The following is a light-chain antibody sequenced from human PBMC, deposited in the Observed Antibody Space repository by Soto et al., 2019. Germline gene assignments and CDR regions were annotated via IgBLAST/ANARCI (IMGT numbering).Light chain of an antibody. CDR2: DIS. Sequence: DIRLTQSPSSLSASVGDRVTITCRASQGISSNLAWFQQKPGKAPKSLIYDISSSHSGVPSKFSGSGSGTDFTLTITSLQPEDFAIYYCQQYNSSPLTFGQGTRLEIK. CDR1: QGISSN. CDR3: QQYNSSPLT. V-gene: IGKV1-16*02. J-gene: IGKJ5*01.